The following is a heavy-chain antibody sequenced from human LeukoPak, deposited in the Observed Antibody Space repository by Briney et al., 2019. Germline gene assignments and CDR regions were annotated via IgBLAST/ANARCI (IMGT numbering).Heavy chain of an antibody. J-gene: IGHJ3*02. V-gene: IGHV4-59*08. D-gene: IGHD6-13*01. CDR2: IYYSGST. CDR3: ARPRIPASFDAFDI. Sequence: SETLSLTCTVSGGSISSYYWSWIRQPPGKGLEWIGYIYYSGSTNYNPSLKSRVTISVDTSKNQFSLKLSSVTAADTAVYYCARPRIPASFDAFDIWGQGTMVTVSS. CDR1: GGSISSYY.